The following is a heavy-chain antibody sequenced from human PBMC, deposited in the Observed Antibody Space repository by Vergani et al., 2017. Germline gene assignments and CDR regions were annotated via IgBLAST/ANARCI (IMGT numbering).Heavy chain of an antibody. CDR3: ARDCSRTSCDLPNYYYYGMDV. D-gene: IGHD2-2*01. J-gene: IGHJ6*02. V-gene: IGHV1-69*04. CDR2: IIPILGIA. Sequence: QVQLVQSGAEVKKPGSSVKVSCKASGGTFSSYAISWVRQAPGQGLEWMGRIIPILGIANYAQKFQGRVTITADKSTSTAYMELSSLRSEDTAVYYCARDCSRTSCDLPNYYYYGMDVWGQGTTVTVSS. CDR1: GGTFSSYA.